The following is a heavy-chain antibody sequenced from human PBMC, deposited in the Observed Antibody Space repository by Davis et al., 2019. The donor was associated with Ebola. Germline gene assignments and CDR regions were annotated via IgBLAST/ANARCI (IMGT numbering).Heavy chain of an antibody. Sequence: GSLRLSCAVYGGSFSGYYWSWIRQPPGKGLEWIGEINHSGSTNYNPSLKSRVTISVDTSKNQFSLKLSSVTAEDTAVYYCAKVELLGYWGQGTLVTVSS. CDR2: INHSGST. D-gene: IGHD1-7*01. J-gene: IGHJ4*02. V-gene: IGHV4-34*01. CDR3: AKVELLGY. CDR1: GGSFSGYY.